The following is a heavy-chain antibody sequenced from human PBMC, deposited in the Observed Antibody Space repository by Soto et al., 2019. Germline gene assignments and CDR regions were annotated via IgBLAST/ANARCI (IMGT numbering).Heavy chain of an antibody. CDR1: GGSFSGYY. CDR2: INHSGST. D-gene: IGHD3-10*01. Sequence: SETLSLTCAVYGGSFSGYYWSWIRQPPGKWLEWIGEINHSGSTNYNPSLKSRVTISVDTSKNQFSLKLSSVTAADTAVYYCARIRITMVRGVSGWFDPWGQGTLVTVSS. CDR3: ARIRITMVRGVSGWFDP. J-gene: IGHJ5*02. V-gene: IGHV4-34*01.